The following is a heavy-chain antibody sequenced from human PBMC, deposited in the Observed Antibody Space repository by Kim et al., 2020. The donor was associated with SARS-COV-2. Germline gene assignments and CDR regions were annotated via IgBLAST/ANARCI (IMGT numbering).Heavy chain of an antibody. CDR3: TRGRYCSSTSCYGRVVGWFDP. V-gene: IGHV3-49*03. CDR2: IRSKAYGGTT. D-gene: IGHD2-2*01. J-gene: IGHJ5*02. Sequence: GGSLRLSCTASGFTFGDYAMSWFRQAPGKGLEWVGFIRSKAYGGTTEYAASVKGRFTISRDDSKSIAYLQMNSLKTEDTAVYYCTRGRYCSSTSCYGRVVGWFDPWGQGTLVTVSS. CDR1: GFTFGDYA.